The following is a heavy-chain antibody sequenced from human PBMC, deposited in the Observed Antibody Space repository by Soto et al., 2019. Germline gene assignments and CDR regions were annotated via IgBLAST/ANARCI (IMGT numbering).Heavy chain of an antibody. CDR3: ARVRLAGVDSFDI. CDR1: GGTFSSYT. CDR2: IIPILGIA. Sequence: ASVKVSCKASGGTFSSYTINWVRQAPGQGLEWMGRIIPILGIANYAQKFQGRVTITADKSTSTAYMELSSLRSEDTAVYYCARVRLAGVDSFDIWGQGTMVTVSS. D-gene: IGHD6-19*01. J-gene: IGHJ3*02. V-gene: IGHV1-69*02.